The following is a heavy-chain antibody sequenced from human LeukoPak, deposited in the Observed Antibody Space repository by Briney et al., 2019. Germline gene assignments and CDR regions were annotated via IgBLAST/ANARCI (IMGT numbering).Heavy chain of an antibody. CDR3: ARSFGSSWYNYYFDY. CDR1: GGSISSYY. D-gene: IGHD6-13*01. Sequence: SETLSLTCTVSGGSISSYYWSWIRQPPGKGLEWIGYIYYSGSTNYNPSLKSRVTISVDTSKNQFSLKLSSVTAADTAVYYCARSFGSSWYNYYFDYWGQGTWSPSPQ. J-gene: IGHJ4*02. CDR2: IYYSGST. V-gene: IGHV4-59*01.